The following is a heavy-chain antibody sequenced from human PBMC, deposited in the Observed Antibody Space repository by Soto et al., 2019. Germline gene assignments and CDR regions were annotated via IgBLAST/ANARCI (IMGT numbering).Heavy chain of an antibody. CDR3: ARTGSRYGANAFDI. Sequence: QLHLQESGSGLVKPSQTLSLTCAVSGGSISSSPYSWSWIRQPPGQGLEWIGYILQSGSAYYNPSLKSRATRSVDTSKTQYSLNLSSMTAADTAVYYCARTGSRYGANAFDIWGQGTIVTVSS. CDR1: GGSISSSPYS. CDR2: ILQSGSA. J-gene: IGHJ3*02. V-gene: IGHV4-30-2*01. D-gene: IGHD5-18*01.